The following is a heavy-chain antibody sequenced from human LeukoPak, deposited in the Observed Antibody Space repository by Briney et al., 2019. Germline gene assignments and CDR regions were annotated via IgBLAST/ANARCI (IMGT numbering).Heavy chain of an antibody. V-gene: IGHV3-64*01. CDR1: GFTFSSYA. CDR2: ISSNGGST. Sequence: PGGSLRPSCAASGFTFSSYAMHWVRQAPGKGLEYVSGISSNGGSTNYANSVKGRFTISRDNSKSTLYLQMGSLRVEDMAVYYCARSPWESEWEPSDYWGQGTLVTVSS. D-gene: IGHD1-26*01. J-gene: IGHJ4*02. CDR3: ARSPWESEWEPSDY.